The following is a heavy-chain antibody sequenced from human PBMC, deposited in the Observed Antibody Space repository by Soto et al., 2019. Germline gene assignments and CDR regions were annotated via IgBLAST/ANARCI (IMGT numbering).Heavy chain of an antibody. CDR3: VKDLDGGQGYYYYGMDV. CDR2: ISSNGGST. V-gene: IGHV3-64D*08. Sequence: GGSLRLSCSASGFTFSSYAMHWVRQAPGKGLEYVSAISSNGGSTYYADSVKGRFTISRDNSKNTLYLQMSSLRAEDTAVYYCVKDLDGGQGYYYYGMDVWGQGTTVTVSS. J-gene: IGHJ6*02. D-gene: IGHD3-10*01. CDR1: GFTFSSYA.